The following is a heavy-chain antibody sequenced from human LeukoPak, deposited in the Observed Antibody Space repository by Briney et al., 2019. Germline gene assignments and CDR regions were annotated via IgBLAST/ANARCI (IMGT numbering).Heavy chain of an antibody. CDR1: GLTVSSNH. CDR3: ARLRRGY. CDR2: IKSDGTT. Sequence: GGSLRLSCAASGLTVSSNHMSWVRQAPGKGLEWVSLIKSDGTTEYADSVKGRFIISRDNSKNTLFLQMNSLRVEDTAVYYCARLRRGYWGRGTPVTVSS. V-gene: IGHV3-53*01. J-gene: IGHJ4*02.